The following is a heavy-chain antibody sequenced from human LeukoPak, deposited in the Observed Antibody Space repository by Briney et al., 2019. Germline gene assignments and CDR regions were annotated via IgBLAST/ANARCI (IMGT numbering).Heavy chain of an antibody. CDR1: GGTFSSYA. Sequence: GASVKVSCKASGGTFSSYAISWVRQAPGQGLEWMGGIIPIFGTANYAQKFQGRVTITADESTSTAYMELSSLRSEDTAVYYCASGNDQLVRGVIHYCFDYWGQGTLVTVSS. J-gene: IGHJ4*02. CDR3: ASGNDQLVRGVIHYCFDY. D-gene: IGHD3-10*01. CDR2: IIPIFGTA. V-gene: IGHV1-69*13.